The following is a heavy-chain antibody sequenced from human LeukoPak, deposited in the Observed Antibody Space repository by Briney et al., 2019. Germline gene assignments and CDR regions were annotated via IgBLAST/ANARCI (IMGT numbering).Heavy chain of an antibody. J-gene: IGHJ4*02. CDR2: AHSGGTA. V-gene: IGHV4-61*02. Sequence: SETLSLTCTVSSGSISGSGLYWNWIRQAAGRGLEGMGRAHSGGTAHYNPSLAGRVTVSLDTTNHQLSLKRNSVPAAATPVYYCARTYCDPTTCYRLASWGQPLLVTVSS. CDR1: SGSISGSGLY. CDR3: ARTYCDPTTCYRLAS. D-gene: IGHD2-2*01.